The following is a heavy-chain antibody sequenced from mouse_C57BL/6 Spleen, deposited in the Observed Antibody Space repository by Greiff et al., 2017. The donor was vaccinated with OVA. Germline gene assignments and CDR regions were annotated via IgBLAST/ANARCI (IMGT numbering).Heavy chain of an antibody. J-gene: IGHJ4*01. Sequence: VKVVESGAELVRPGASVTLSCKASGYTFTDYEMHWVKQTPVHGLEWIGAIDPETGGTDYNQKFKGKAILTADKSSSTAYMELRSLTSEDSAVYCCTSITTLVNHAMDYWGQGTSVTVSA. V-gene: IGHV1-15*01. CDR3: TSITTLVNHAMDY. CDR2: IDPETGGT. CDR1: GYTFTDYE. D-gene: IGHD1-1*01.